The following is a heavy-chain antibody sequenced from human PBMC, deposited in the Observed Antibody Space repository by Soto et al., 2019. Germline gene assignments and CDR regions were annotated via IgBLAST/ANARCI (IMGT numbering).Heavy chain of an antibody. CDR1: GYTFTGYY. J-gene: IGHJ5*02. Sequence: QVQLVQSGAEVQKPGASVKVSCKASGYTFTGYYMYWVRQAPGQGLEWMGWINPNSGGTNYAQTFQGRATMTRDTSISTAYMELSRLRSDDTAVYYCAREACSGGSCYRRNTAIVYRWFDPWGQGTLVTLCS. CDR3: AREACSGGSCYRRNTAIVYRWFDP. D-gene: IGHD2-15*01. V-gene: IGHV1-2*02. CDR2: INPNSGGT.